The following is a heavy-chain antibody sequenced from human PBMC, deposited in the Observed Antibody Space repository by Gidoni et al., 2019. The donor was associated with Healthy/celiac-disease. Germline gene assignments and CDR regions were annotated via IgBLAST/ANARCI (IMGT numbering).Heavy chain of an antibody. V-gene: IGHV3-9*01. CDR3: AKDSSSHGTEYFQH. CDR1: GFTFDDYA. CDR2: ISWNSGSI. Sequence: EVQLVESGGGLVQPGRSLRLSCAASGFTFDDYAMHWVRQAPGKGLEWVSGISWNSGSIGYADSVKGRFTISRDNAKNSLYLQMNSLRAEDTALYYCAKDSSSHGTEYFQHWGQGTLVTVSS. J-gene: IGHJ1*01. D-gene: IGHD6-6*01.